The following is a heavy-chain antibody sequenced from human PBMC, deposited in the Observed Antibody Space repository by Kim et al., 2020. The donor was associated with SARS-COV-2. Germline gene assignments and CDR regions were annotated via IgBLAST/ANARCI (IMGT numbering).Heavy chain of an antibody. CDR3: ARGEGSSCLRYQGGDC. J-gene: IGHJ4*02. D-gene: IGHD2-2*01. V-gene: IGHV3-21*01. Sequence: DAVKGRFTISREHAKNSLYLHMNRLRAEDTAVYYCARGEGSSCLRYQGGDCWGQGTLVTVSS.